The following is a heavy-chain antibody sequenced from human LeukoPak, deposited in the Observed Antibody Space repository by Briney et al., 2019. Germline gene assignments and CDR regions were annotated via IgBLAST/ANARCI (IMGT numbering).Heavy chain of an antibody. CDR3: ARGPPNWGYDY. CDR2: MCPNSGNT. CDR1: GYTFTSYD. J-gene: IGHJ4*02. D-gene: IGHD7-27*01. V-gene: IGHV1-8*01. Sequence: ASVKVSCKASGYTFTSYDINWVRQATGQGPEWMGWMCPNSGNTGYAQKFQGRVTMTRSTSMSTAYMELSSLRSEDTAVYYCARGPPNWGYDYWGQGTLVTVSS.